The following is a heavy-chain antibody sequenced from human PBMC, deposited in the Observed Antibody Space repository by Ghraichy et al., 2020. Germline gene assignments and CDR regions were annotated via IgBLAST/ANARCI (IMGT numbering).Heavy chain of an antibody. CDR1: GFTVSNNC. CDR3: ARDDVFDI. Sequence: GGSLRLSCAASGFTVSNNCITWVRQAPGKGLEWVSVIYSGGSTYYADSLKGRFTISRDNSKNTLYLQMNSLRAEDTAVYYCARDDVFDIWGQGTMVTVSS. CDR2: IYSGGST. V-gene: IGHV3-53*01. J-gene: IGHJ3*02.